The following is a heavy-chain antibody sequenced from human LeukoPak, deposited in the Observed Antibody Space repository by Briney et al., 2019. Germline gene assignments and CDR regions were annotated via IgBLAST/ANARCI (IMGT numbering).Heavy chain of an antibody. Sequence: GGSLRLSCAASGFTFSDYYMGWVRRAPGKGLEWVSYITNSGGGTYYPDSVKGRFTISRDNAKKSLYLQVSSLRAEDTAVYYCARALNDAFDIWGQGTLVTVSS. CDR3: ARALNDAFDI. V-gene: IGHV3-11*04. J-gene: IGHJ3*02. CDR2: ITNSGGGT. CDR1: GFTFSDYY.